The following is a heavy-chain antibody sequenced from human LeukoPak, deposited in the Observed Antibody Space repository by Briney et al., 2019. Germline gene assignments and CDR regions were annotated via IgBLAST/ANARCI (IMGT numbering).Heavy chain of an antibody. Sequence: GGSLRLSCAASGFTFSSYSMNWVRQAPGKGLEWVSPISSSSSYIYYADSVKGRFTISRDNAENSLYLQMNSLRAEDTAVYYCARYRYCGGDCYSGSFDYWGQGTLVTVSS. V-gene: IGHV3-21*01. D-gene: IGHD2-21*01. CDR1: GFTFSSYS. CDR2: ISSSSSYI. CDR3: ARYRYCGGDCYSGSFDY. J-gene: IGHJ4*02.